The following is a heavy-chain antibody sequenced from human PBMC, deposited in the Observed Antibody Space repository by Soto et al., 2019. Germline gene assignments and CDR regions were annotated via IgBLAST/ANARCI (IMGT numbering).Heavy chain of an antibody. CDR3: AKVRAPYYDPRTYYFDY. CDR1: GFTFSSYA. D-gene: IGHD3-22*01. V-gene: IGHV3-23*01. CDR2: ISGSGGST. Sequence: PGGSLRLSCAASGFTFSSYAMSWVRQAPGKGLEWVSAISGSGGSTYYADSVKGRFTISRDNSKNTLYLQMNSLRAEDTAVYYCAKVRAPYYDPRTYYFDYWGQGTLVTVSS. J-gene: IGHJ4*02.